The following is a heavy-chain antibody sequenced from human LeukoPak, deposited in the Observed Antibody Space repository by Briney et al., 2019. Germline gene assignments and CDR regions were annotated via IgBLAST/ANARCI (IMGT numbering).Heavy chain of an antibody. J-gene: IGHJ6*02. CDR3: ARQEPMVRGVILYYYYYGMDV. CDR2: IYPGDSDT. D-gene: IGHD3-10*01. CDR1: AYSFTSYW. Sequence: GESLKISCKGSAYSFTSYWIGWVRQMPGKGLEWMGIIYPGDSDTRYSPSFQGQVTISADKSISTAYLQWSSLKASDTAMYYCARQEPMVRGVILYYYYYGMDVWGQGTTVTVSS. V-gene: IGHV5-51*01.